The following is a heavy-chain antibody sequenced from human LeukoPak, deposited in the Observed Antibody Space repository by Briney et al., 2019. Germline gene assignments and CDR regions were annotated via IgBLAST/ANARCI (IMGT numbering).Heavy chain of an antibody. V-gene: IGHV1-18*01. CDR3: ARVLRGAYYDILTGRADY. CDR1: GYTFTSYG. J-gene: IGHJ4*02. Sequence: ASVKVSCKASGYTFTSYGISWVRQAPGQGLEWKGWISAYNGNTNYAQKLQGRVTMTTDTSTSTAYMELRSLRSDDTAVYYCARVLRGAYYDILTGRADYWGQGTLVTVSS. CDR2: ISAYNGNT. D-gene: IGHD3-9*01.